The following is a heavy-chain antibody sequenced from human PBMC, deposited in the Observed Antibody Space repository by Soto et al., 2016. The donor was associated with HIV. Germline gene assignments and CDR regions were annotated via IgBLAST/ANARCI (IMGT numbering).Heavy chain of an antibody. CDR1: GFTFSNAW. CDR3: TTDASSGYYWGLYYFDY. D-gene: IGHD3-22*01. V-gene: IGHV3-15*01. J-gene: IGHJ4*02. CDR2: IKSKTDGGTT. Sequence: EVQLVESGGGLVKPGGSLRLSCAASGFTFSNAWMRWVRQAPGKGLEWVGRIKSKTDGGTTDYAAPVKGRFTISRDDSKNXLYLQMNSLKTEDTAVYYCTTDASSGYYWGLYYFDYWGQGTLVTVSS.